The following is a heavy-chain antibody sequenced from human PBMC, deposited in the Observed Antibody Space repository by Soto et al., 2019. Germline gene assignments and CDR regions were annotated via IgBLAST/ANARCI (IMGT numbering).Heavy chain of an antibody. J-gene: IGHJ4*02. Sequence: EVQLLESGGGLVQPGGSLRISCAASGFTFSTYAMTWVRQAPGEGLQWVSSIGGGGGTTYYADSVKGRFTISRDNSNNTLYLQMNSLRVDDTAIYFCAQENQQLPRWGQGTLVTVSS. V-gene: IGHV3-23*01. CDR3: AQENQQLPR. CDR1: GFTFSTYA. CDR2: IGGGGGTT. D-gene: IGHD6-13*01.